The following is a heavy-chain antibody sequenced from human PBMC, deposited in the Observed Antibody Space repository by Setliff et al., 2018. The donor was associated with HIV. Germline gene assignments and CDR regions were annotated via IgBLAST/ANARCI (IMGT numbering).Heavy chain of an antibody. CDR2: VYHTGST. Sequence: SETLSLTCAVSGGSIGIHYWSWIRQPPGKGLEWIGTVYHTGSTIYNPSLQSRVIMSVDTSRNQFSLNVNSLTAADTAVYYCARVGDGYNSFDYWGQGTLVTVSS. V-gene: IGHV4-59*11. CDR3: ARVGDGYNSFDY. D-gene: IGHD5-12*01. CDR1: GGSIGIHY. J-gene: IGHJ4*02.